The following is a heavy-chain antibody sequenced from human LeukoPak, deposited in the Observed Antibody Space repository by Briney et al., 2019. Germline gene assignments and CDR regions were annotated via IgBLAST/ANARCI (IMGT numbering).Heavy chain of an antibody. D-gene: IGHD6-6*01. CDR1: GGSISSYY. CDR2: IYTSGST. V-gene: IGHV4-4*09. J-gene: IGHJ6*03. Sequence: SETLSLTCTVSGGSISSYYWSWVRQPPGKGLEWIGHIYTSGSTNYNPSLKSRVTISVDTSKNQFSLKLSSVTAADTAVYYCARLDSSSPDGYYYYYMDVWGKGTTVTVSS. CDR3: ARLDSSSPDGYYYYYMDV.